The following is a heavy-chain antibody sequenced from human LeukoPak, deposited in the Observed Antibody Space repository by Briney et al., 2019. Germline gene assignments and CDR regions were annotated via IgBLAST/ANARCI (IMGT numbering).Heavy chain of an antibody. D-gene: IGHD3-22*01. CDR1: GFTFSSYA. V-gene: IGHV3-23*03. Sequence: PGGSLRLSCAASGFTFSSYAMSWVRQAPGKGLEWVSVIYSGGSTYYADSVKGRFTISRDNAKNSLYLQMNSLRAEDTAVYYCASVRNYYDSSGYFDYWGQGTLVTVSS. CDR3: ASVRNYYDSSGYFDY. J-gene: IGHJ4*02. CDR2: IYSGGST.